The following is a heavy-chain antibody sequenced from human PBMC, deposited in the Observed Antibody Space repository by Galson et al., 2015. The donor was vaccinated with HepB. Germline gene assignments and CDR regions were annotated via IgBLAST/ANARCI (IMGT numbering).Heavy chain of an antibody. V-gene: IGHV3-20*04. J-gene: IGHJ3*02. CDR2: INWNGGDT. CDR3: ARDRPLRWPNHDAFDI. D-gene: IGHD4-23*01. CDR1: GFIFDDYD. Sequence: SLRLSCAATGFIFDDYDMSWVRQVPGKGLEWVSGINWNGGDTDYADSVKGRFTISRDNAENSLYLQMNSLRAEDTALYYCARDRPLRWPNHDAFDIWGQGTMVTVSS.